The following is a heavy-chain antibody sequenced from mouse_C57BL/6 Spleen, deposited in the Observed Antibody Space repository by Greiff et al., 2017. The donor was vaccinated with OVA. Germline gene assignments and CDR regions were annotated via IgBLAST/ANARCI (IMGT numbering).Heavy chain of an antibody. CDR1: GYAFSSYW. CDR2: IYPGDGDT. CDR3: AREAGGRPFDY. Sequence: QVQLKESGAELVKPGASVKISCKASGYAFSSYWMNWVKQRPGKGLEWIGQIYPGDGDTNYNGKFKGKATLTADKSSSTAYMQLSSLTSEDSAVYFCAREAGGRPFDYWGQGTTLTVSS. J-gene: IGHJ2*01. V-gene: IGHV1-80*01.